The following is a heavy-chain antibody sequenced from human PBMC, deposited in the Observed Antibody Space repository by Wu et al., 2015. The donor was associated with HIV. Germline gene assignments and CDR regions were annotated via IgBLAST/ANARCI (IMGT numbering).Heavy chain of an antibody. D-gene: IGHD6-19*01. Sequence: QVQLVQSGAEVKKPGASVKVSCKASGYTFIGYYLHWVRQAPGQGLEWMGWIIPNSGNTGYAQKFQGRVTMTRNTSIRTAYMELSSLRSEDTAVYYCARASPGSGWDWGQGTLVTVSS. CDR1: GYTFIGYY. J-gene: IGHJ4*02. CDR3: ARASPGSGWD. CDR2: IIPNSGNT. V-gene: IGHV1-8*02.